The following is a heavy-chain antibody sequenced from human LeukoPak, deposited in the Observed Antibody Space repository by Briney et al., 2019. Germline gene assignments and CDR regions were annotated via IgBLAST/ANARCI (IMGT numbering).Heavy chain of an antibody. J-gene: IGHJ5*02. CDR1: GGSISSSSYY. D-gene: IGHD2-2*01. V-gene: IGHV4-39*01. Sequence: PSETLSLTCTVSGGSISSSSYYWGWIRQPPGKGLEWIGSIYYSGSTYYNPSLKSRVTISVDTSKNQFSLKLSSVTAADTAVYYCANQKGGFDPWGQGTLVTVSS. CDR3: ANQKGGFDP. CDR2: IYYSGST.